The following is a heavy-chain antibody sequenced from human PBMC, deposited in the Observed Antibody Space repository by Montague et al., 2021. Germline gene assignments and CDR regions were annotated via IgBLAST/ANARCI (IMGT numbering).Heavy chain of an antibody. Sequence: SLRLSCAASGFTISSWAMSWVRQAPGKGLECVSIINASGGKTHYADSVTGRFTISRDRSKNTLYLQMDSLSVEDTAVYYCANFRQSVETDVWGQGTRVTVSS. CDR1: GFTISSWA. J-gene: IGHJ6*02. CDR3: ANFRQSVETDV. D-gene: IGHD3-3*01. CDR2: INASGGKT. V-gene: IGHV3-23*01.